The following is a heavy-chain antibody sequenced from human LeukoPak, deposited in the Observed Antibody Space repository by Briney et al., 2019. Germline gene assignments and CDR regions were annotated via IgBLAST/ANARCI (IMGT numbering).Heavy chain of an antibody. CDR3: ARDYPTSGIVTIFDF. Sequence: PGGSLRLSCASSGFTFNNYTMTWVRQAPGKWLEWVSFITASGGSTYCADSVKGRFTISRDNSKNTLYLQMSSLRAEDTAVYYCARDYPTSGIVTIFDFWGQGTLVTVSS. CDR1: GFTFNNYT. CDR2: ITASGGST. V-gene: IGHV3-23*01. D-gene: IGHD1-1*01. J-gene: IGHJ4*02.